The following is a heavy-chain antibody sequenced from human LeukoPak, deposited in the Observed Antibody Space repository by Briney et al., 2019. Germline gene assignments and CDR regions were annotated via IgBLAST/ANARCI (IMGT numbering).Heavy chain of an antibody. V-gene: IGHV4-39*01. J-gene: IGHJ4*02. CDR3: ARELDWRAKGKQDFDY. CDR1: GGSISSSSYY. Sequence: PSETLSLTCTVSGGSISSSSYYWGWIRQPPGKGLEWIGSIYYSGSTYYNPSLKSRVTISVDTSKNQFSLKLSSVTAADTAVYYCARELDWRAKGKQDFDYWGQGTLVTVSS. CDR2: IYYSGST. D-gene: IGHD3/OR15-3a*01.